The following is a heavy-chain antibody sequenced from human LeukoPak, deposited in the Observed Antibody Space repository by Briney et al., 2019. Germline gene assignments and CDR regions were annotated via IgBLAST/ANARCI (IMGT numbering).Heavy chain of an antibody. Sequence: GSLRLSCAVSGFTISSYSMNWVRQAPGKGLEWVSSISSTSSFIYYGDSVKGRFTISRDNAKNSLYLRMNSLRAEDTAVYYCASVHGGNSPFDYWGQGTLVTVSS. V-gene: IGHV3-21*01. J-gene: IGHJ4*02. CDR2: ISSTSSFI. CDR3: ASVHGGNSPFDY. D-gene: IGHD4-23*01. CDR1: GFTISSYS.